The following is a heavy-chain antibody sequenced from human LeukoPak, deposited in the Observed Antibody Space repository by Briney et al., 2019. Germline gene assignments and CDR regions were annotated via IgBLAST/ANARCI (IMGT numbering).Heavy chain of an antibody. D-gene: IGHD5-12*01. V-gene: IGHV3-11*03. CDR1: GFTFSDYY. Sequence: GGPLRLSCAASGFTFSDYYMSWIRQAPGRGLEWVSYISDSSSYTDYADSVKGRFTISRDNSKNSLYLQMNSLRAEDTAVYYCARRYTGYGILDYWGQATLPTVSS. CDR2: ISDSSSYT. J-gene: IGHJ4*02. CDR3: ARRYTGYGILDY.